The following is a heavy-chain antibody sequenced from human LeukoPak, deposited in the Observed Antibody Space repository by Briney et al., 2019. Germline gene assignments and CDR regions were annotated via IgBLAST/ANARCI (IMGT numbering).Heavy chain of an antibody. CDR3: ARVSAGVPI. J-gene: IGHJ3*02. CDR1: GFNVSSIH. D-gene: IGHD3-10*01. V-gene: IGHV3-53*01. CDR2: TYSGGST. Sequence: PGGSLRLSCAASGFNVSSIHMNWVRQAPGKGLEWVSVTYSGGSTYYADSVKGRFTISRDNSKNTMYLQMKSLRAEDTAVYYCARVSAGVPIWGQGTRVTVSS.